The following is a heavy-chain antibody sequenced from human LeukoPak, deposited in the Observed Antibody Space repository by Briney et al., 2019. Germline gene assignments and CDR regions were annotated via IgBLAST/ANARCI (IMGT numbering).Heavy chain of an antibody. J-gene: IGHJ6*02. CDR2: ISSSGSTI. Sequence: GGSLRLSCAASGFTFSDYYMSWIRQAPGKGLEWVSYISSSGSTIYYADSVKGRFTISRDNAKNSLYLQMNSLRAEDTAVYYCARSTAVEIYYYYYYGMVVWGQGTTVTVSS. V-gene: IGHV3-11*01. CDR1: GFTFSDYY. CDR3: ARSTAVEIYYYYYYGMVV. D-gene: IGHD6-19*01.